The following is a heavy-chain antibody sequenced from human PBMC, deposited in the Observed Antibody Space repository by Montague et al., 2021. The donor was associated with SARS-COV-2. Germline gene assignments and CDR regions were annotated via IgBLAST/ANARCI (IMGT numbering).Heavy chain of an antibody. CDR3: ARDFVAAVPDRFDS. V-gene: IGHV4/OR15-8*02. CDR1: GGFISSGNW. J-gene: IGHJ4*02. D-gene: IGHD6-13*01. Sequence: SETLSLTCAVSGGFISSGNWWSWVRPPPGKGLECIGEIFHSGAASYNPSLKSRLTISMDKSKNEFSLKLNSVTAADTAMYYCARDFVAAVPDRFDSWGQGVLVTVSS. CDR2: IFHSGAA.